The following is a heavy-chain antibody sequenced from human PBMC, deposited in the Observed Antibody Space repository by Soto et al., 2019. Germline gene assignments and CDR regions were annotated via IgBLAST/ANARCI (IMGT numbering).Heavy chain of an antibody. CDR2: IFHSGIT. CDR3: ARDSYFYDSRGYYRTLDS. Sequence: PSETLSLTCPSSGDSFSNHYWTWILQSPGKGLEWIGYIFHSGITDYNPSVKSRFTISIDKSRNLFSLNLTSVTDADTAVYYCARDSYFYDSRGYYRTLDSWGQGTLVTVPS. V-gene: IGHV4-59*11. CDR1: GDSFSNHY. D-gene: IGHD3-22*01. J-gene: IGHJ5*01.